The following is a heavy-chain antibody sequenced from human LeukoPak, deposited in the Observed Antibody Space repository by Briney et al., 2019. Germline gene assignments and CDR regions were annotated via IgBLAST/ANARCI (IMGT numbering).Heavy chain of an antibody. D-gene: IGHD3/OR15-3a*01. CDR1: GGSFSGYY. J-gene: IGHJ3*02. CDR3: ARVLVLDAFDI. V-gene: IGHV4-34*01. CDR2: INHSGST. Sequence: SETLSLTCALYGGSFSGYYWSWIRQPPGKGLEWIGEINHSGSTNYNPSLKSRVTISVDTSKNQFSLKLSSVTAADTAVYYCARVLVLDAFDIWGQGTMVTVSS.